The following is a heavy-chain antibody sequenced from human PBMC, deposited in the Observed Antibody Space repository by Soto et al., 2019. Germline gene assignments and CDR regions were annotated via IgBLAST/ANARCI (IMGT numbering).Heavy chain of an antibody. CDR3: ARRGIVVVPAAMADYYYGMDV. CDR2: IYYSGST. CDR1: GGSVSSGSYY. D-gene: IGHD2-2*01. J-gene: IGHJ6*02. V-gene: IGHV4-61*01. Sequence: SETLSLTCTVSGGSVSSGSYYWSWIRQPPGKGLERIGYIYYSGSTNYNPSLKSRVTISVDTSKNQFSLKLSSVTAADTAVYYCARRGIVVVPAAMADYYYGMDVWGQGTTVTVSS.